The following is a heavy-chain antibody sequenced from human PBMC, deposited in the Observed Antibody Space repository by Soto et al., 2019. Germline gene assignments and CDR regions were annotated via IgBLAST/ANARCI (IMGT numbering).Heavy chain of an antibody. D-gene: IGHD3-10*01. CDR3: ARGRGICNSGRSHLDY. Sequence: SVKVSCKASGDTFSRFSVNWVREAPRQGLEWLGGIIPRFGTTSHAPTLQGRITITADESTNTVYMELSSLKSGDTALYYCARGRGICNSGRSHLDYWGQGTLVTVSS. V-gene: IGHV1-69*13. CDR2: IIPRFGTT. J-gene: IGHJ4*02. CDR1: GDTFSRFS.